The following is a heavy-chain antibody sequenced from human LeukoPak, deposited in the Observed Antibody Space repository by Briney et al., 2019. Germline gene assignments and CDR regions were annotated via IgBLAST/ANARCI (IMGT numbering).Heavy chain of an antibody. V-gene: IGHV4-4*07. D-gene: IGHD3-22*01. CDR1: GGSISSYY. CDR2: IYTSGST. J-gene: IGHJ6*03. Sequence: PSETLSLTCTVSGGSISSYYWSWIRQPAGKGLEWIGRIYTSGSTNYNPSLKSRVTMSVDTSKNQFSLKLSSVTAAGTAVYYCARGGNYYDSSGYYYYYYMDVWGKGTTVTISS. CDR3: ARGGNYYDSSGYYYYYYMDV.